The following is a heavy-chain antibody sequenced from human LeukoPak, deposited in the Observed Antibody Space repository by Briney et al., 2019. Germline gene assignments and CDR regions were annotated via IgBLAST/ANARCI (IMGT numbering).Heavy chain of an antibody. CDR2: IYSGVST. Sequence: PGGSLRLSCASSGFTVSSNYMSWVRQAPGKRLECVSVIYSGVSTYYADSVKRRFTISRDNSKNTLYLQMNSLRAEDTAVYYCAKEQRFVGQAFDYWGQGTLVTVSS. CDR1: GFTVSSNY. D-gene: IGHD6-25*01. J-gene: IGHJ4*02. V-gene: IGHV3-53*01. CDR3: AKEQRFVGQAFDY.